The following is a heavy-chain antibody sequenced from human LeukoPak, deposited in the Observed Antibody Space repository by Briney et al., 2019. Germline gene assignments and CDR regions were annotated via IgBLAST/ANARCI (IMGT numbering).Heavy chain of an antibody. CDR3: ARGRWFGTTYYYDY. Sequence: GGSLRLSCAASGFTFSSYWMSWARQAPGKGLEWVANIKQDESEKFYADSVKGRFTISRDNAKNSLYLQMNSLRAEDTAVYYCARGRWFGTTYYYDYWGQGTLVTVSS. D-gene: IGHD3-10*01. CDR2: IKQDESEK. J-gene: IGHJ4*02. CDR1: GFTFSSYW. V-gene: IGHV3-7*01.